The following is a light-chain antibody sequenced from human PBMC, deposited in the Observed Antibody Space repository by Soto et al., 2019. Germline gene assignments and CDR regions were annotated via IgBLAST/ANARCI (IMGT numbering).Light chain of an antibody. CDR2: AAS. Sequence: DIQMTQSPSSLSASVGHTVTITCRASQDVRSDLGWYQHKPGKAPKRLIYAASRLQGRVPSRFSGSGSGTEFTLTIGSLQPEDSATYYCLHHDSFPYTFGQGTRLEI. V-gene: IGKV1-17*01. CDR1: QDVRSD. CDR3: LHHDSFPYT. J-gene: IGKJ2*01.